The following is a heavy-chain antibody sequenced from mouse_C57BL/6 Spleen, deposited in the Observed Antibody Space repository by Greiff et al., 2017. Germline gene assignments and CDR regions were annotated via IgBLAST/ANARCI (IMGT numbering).Heavy chain of an antibody. CDR3: AREVPYFDY. Sequence: VKLQQPGAELVRPGSSVKLSCKASGYTFTSYWMDWVKQRPGQGLEWIGNIYPSDSETHYNQKFKDKATLAVDKSSSTAYMQLSSLTSEDSAVYYCAREVPYFDYWGQGTTLTVSS. D-gene: IGHD2-14*01. V-gene: IGHV1-61*01. CDR1: GYTFTSYW. CDR2: IYPSDSET. J-gene: IGHJ2*01.